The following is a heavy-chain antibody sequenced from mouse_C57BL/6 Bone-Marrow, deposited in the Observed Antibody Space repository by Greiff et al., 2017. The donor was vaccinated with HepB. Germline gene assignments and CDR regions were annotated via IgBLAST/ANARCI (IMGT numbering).Heavy chain of an antibody. CDR3: ARRKLRSYYFDY. J-gene: IGHJ2*01. Sequence: VESGGDLVKPGGSLKLSCAASGFTFSSYGMSWVRQTPDKRLEWVATISSGGSYTYYPDSVKGRFTISRDNAKNTLYLQMSSLKSEDTAMYYCARRKLRSYYFDYWGQGTTLTVSS. V-gene: IGHV5-6*02. CDR1: GFTFSSYG. CDR2: ISSGGSYT.